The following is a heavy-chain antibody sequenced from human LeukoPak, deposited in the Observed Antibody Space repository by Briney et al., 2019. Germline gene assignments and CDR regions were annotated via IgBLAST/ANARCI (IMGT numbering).Heavy chain of an antibody. V-gene: IGHV1-2*02. CDR3: ARETSRCYNDFDY. D-gene: IGHD5-24*01. CDR2: INPNSGST. CDR1: GYTFTGYY. J-gene: IGHJ4*02. Sequence: ASVTVSCKASGYTFTGYYMHWVRQAPGQGLEWMGWINPNSGSTNYAQKFQGRVTMTRDTSISTAYMELSRLRSDDTAVYYCARETSRCYNDFDYWGQGTLVTVSS.